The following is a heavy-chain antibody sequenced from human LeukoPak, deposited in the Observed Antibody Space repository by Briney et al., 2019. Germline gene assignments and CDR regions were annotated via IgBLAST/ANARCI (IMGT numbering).Heavy chain of an antibody. D-gene: IGHD3-10*01. CDR2: IYYSGST. CDR3: ARDSYYGSGSYYRYYYYYYGMDV. V-gene: IGHV4-61*01. CDR1: GGSFSSGSYY. Sequence: SETLSLTCTVSGGSFSSGSYYWSWIRQPPGTGLEWIGYIYYSGSTNYNLSLKSRVTISVDTSKNQFSLKLSSVTAADTAVYYCARDSYYGSGSYYRYYYYYYGMDVWGQGTTVTVSS. J-gene: IGHJ6*02.